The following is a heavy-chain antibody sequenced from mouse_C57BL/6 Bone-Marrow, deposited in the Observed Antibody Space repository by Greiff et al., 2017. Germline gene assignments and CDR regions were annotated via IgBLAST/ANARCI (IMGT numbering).Heavy chain of an antibody. J-gene: IGHJ2*01. D-gene: IGHD1-1*01. CDR2: ISSGSSTI. Sequence: EVNVVESGGGLVKPGGSLKLSCAASGFTFSDYGMHWVRQAPEKGLEWVAYISSGSSTIYYAATVKGRFTISRDNAKNTLFLQMTSLRSEDTAMYYRAREDYYGSSFFDYWGQGTTLTVSA. CDR3: AREDYYGSSFFDY. V-gene: IGHV5-17*01. CDR1: GFTFSDYG.